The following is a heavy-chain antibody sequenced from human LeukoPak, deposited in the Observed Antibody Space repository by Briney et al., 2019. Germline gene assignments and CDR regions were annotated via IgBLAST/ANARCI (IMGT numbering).Heavy chain of an antibody. Sequence: GGSLRLSCAASGFTFDDYTMHWVRQAPGKGLEWVSLISWDGGSTYYADSVKGRFTISRDNSKNSLYLQMNSLRTEDTALYYCAKDRRELATDFYMDAWGKGTTVTVSS. J-gene: IGHJ6*03. V-gene: IGHV3-43*01. CDR3: AKDRRELATDFYMDA. CDR1: GFTFDDYT. CDR2: ISWDGGST. D-gene: IGHD5-24*01.